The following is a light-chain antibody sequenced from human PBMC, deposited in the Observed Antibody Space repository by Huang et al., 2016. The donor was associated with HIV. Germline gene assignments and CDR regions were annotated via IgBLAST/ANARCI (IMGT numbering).Light chain of an antibody. CDR1: QTVRNSY. Sequence: EIVLTQSPGTLSLSPGERATLSCRASQTVRNSYLAWYQQKPGQGPRLIIYGAYNRAGGIPDRFSGSQSGTDFTLAISRLEPEDFAVYYCQQYGSSPRTFGQGTKLEIK. J-gene: IGKJ2*01. CDR3: QQYGSSPRT. CDR2: GAY. V-gene: IGKV3-20*01.